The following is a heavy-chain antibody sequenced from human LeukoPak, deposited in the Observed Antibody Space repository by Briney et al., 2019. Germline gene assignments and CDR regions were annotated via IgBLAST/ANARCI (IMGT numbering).Heavy chain of an antibody. D-gene: IGHD3-10*01. Sequence: SETLSLTCTVSGGSISSYYWSWIRQPAGKGLEWIGRIYTSGSTNYNPSLKSRVTMSVDTSKNQFSLKLSSVTAADTAVYYCARESMVRGVIIPYYYYYGMDVWGQGTTVTVSS. J-gene: IGHJ6*02. CDR1: GGSISSYY. V-gene: IGHV4-4*07. CDR2: IYTSGST. CDR3: ARESMVRGVIIPYYYYYGMDV.